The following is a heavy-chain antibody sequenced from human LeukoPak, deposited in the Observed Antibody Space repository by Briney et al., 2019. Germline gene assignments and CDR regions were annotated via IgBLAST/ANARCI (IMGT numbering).Heavy chain of an antibody. D-gene: IGHD5-24*01. J-gene: IGHJ4*02. CDR3: ARGRDGYIMPFDY. V-gene: IGHV4-39*07. CDR2: IYYSGST. CDR1: GGSISSSSYY. Sequence: SETLSLTCTVSGGSISSSSYYWGWIRQPPGRGLEWIVSIYYSGSTYYNPSLKSRVTISVDTSKNQFSLKLSSVTAADTAVYYCARGRDGYIMPFDYWGQGTLVTVSS.